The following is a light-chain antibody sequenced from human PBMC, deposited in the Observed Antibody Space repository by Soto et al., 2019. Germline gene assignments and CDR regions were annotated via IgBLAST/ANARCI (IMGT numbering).Light chain of an antibody. CDR1: QSIATY. CDR2: EAS. CDR3: QQYNIYWT. J-gene: IGKJ1*01. Sequence: IQMTQSPSSLSASVGDRVTISCRASQSIATYLNWYQQKPGKAPNLLIYEASSLQSGVPSGFSGTGSGTEFTLTISSLQPDDFATYYCQQYNIYWTFGQGTKVDI. V-gene: IGKV1-39*01.